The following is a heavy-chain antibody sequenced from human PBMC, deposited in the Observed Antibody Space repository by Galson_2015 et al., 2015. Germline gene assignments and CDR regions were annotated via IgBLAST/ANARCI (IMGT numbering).Heavy chain of an antibody. D-gene: IGHD3-22*01. J-gene: IGHJ5*02. CDR2: IDWDDDK. CDR1: GFSLNTSGMR. CDR3: ARDRNWFDP. Sequence: PALVKPTQTLTLTCTFSGFSLNTSGMRVSWIRQPPGKALEWLARIDWDDDKFYSTSLNTRLTIPKDTSKNQVVLTITNMDPMDTATYYCARDRNWFDPWGQGTLVTVSS. V-gene: IGHV2-70*04.